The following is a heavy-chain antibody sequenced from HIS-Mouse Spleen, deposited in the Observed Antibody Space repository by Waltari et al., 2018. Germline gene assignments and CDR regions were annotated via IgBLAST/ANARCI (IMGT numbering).Heavy chain of an antibody. J-gene: IGHJ2*01. CDR2: IYYSGST. V-gene: IGHV4-39*07. CDR1: GGSISSSSYY. Sequence: QLQLQESGPGLGKPSETLSLTCTVSGGSISSSSYYVGWIRQPPGKGLEWIGSIYYSGSTYYNPSLKSRVTISVDTSKNTFSLKLSSLTAADTAVYYCAREIPYSSSWYDWYFDLWGRGTLVTVSS. CDR3: AREIPYSSSWYDWYFDL. D-gene: IGHD6-13*01.